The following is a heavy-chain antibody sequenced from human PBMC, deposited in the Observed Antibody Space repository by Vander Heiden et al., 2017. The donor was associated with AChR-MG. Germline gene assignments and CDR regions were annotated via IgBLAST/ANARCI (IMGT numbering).Heavy chain of an antibody. Sequence: QVQLQQWGAGLLTPSETLSLTCAVYGGSFSGYYWSWIRQPPGKGLEWIGEINHSGSTNYNPSLKSRVTISVDTSKNQFSLKLSSVTAADTAVYYCARVGSRYYYYYGMDVWGQGTTVTVSS. CDR3: ARVGSRYYYYYGMDV. V-gene: IGHV4-34*01. CDR1: GGSFSGYY. CDR2: INHSGST. J-gene: IGHJ6*02. D-gene: IGHD2-2*01.